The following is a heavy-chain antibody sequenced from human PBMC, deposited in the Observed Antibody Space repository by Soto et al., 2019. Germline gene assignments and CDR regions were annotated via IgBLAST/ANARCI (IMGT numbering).Heavy chain of an antibody. CDR1: GYTFTSYG. CDR3: ARDPRALWFGELSQPLDY. J-gene: IGHJ4*02. V-gene: IGHV1-18*01. D-gene: IGHD3-10*01. Sequence: GASVKVSCKASGYTFTSYGISWVRQAPGQGLEWMGWISAYNGNTNYAQKLQGRVTMTTDTSTSTAYMELRSLRSDDTAVYYCARDPRALWFGELSQPLDYWGQGTLVTVSS. CDR2: ISAYNGNT.